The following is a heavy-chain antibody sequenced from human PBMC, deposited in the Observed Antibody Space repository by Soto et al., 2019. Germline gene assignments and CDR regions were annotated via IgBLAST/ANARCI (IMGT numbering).Heavy chain of an antibody. J-gene: IGHJ4*02. CDR2: ISYDGSNK. Sequence: QVQLVESGGGVVQPGRSLRLSCAASGFTFSSYGMHWVRQAPGKGLEWVAVISYDGSNKYYADSVKGRFTISRDNSKNTLYLQMNSLRAEDTAVYYGAKDKALPPHYFDYWGQGTLVTVSS. V-gene: IGHV3-30*18. CDR3: AKDKALPPHYFDY. CDR1: GFTFSSYG.